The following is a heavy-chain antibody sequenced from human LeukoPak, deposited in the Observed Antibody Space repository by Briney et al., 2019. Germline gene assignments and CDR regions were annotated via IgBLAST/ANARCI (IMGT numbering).Heavy chain of an antibody. Sequence: GGSLRLSCAASGLTFSGYWMNWVRQAPGKGLEWVASIKPDGSEKYYVDSVKGRFTISRDNAKKSLYLQMTSLRDEDTAVYYCARGSGDYLGQGTLVTVSS. CDR2: IKPDGSEK. J-gene: IGHJ4*02. CDR1: GLTFSGYW. V-gene: IGHV3-7*04. CDR3: ARGSGDY.